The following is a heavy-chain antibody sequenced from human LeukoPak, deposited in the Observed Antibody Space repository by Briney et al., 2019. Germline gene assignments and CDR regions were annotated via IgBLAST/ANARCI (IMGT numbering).Heavy chain of an antibody. Sequence: GGSLRLSCAASGFTFSSYGMHWVRQAPGKGLEWVAVISYDGSNKYYADSVKGRFTISRDNSKNTLYLQMNSLRAEDTAVYYCAKEMGATNYFEYWGQGTLVTVSP. CDR2: ISYDGSNK. D-gene: IGHD1-26*01. CDR3: AKEMGATNYFEY. CDR1: GFTFSSYG. J-gene: IGHJ4*02. V-gene: IGHV3-30*18.